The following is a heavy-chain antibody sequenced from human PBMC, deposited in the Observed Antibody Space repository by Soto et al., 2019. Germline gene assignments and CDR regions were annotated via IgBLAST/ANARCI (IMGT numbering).Heavy chain of an antibody. CDR3: ARGQGPSHHYDIWSCYSSHLYYYYYYTDV. V-gene: IGHV1-8*01. J-gene: IGHJ6*03. CDR1: GYTFTSYD. CDR2: MNPNSGNT. Sequence: QVQLVQSGAEVKKPGASVKVSCKASGYTFTSYDINWVRQATGQGLEWMGWMNPNSGNTGYAQKFQGRVTMTRNTSISTAYMELSNLRSEDTAVYYCARGQGPSHHYDIWSCYSSHLYYYYYYTDVCGKGTTVTVS. D-gene: IGHD3-3*01.